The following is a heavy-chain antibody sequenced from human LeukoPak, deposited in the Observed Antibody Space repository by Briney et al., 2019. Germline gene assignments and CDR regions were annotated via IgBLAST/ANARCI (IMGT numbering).Heavy chain of an antibody. J-gene: IGHJ4*02. V-gene: IGHV5-51*01. CDR3: ARFWDDRHFDC. D-gene: IGHD1-1*01. CDR2: IYPGDSDT. CDR1: GYSFTNYW. Sequence: GESLKISCQVSGYSFTNYWIGWVRQMPGKGLDWMGIIYPGDSDTRYSPSFQGQVTISADKSISTAYLQWSSLKASDTATYYCARFWDDRHFDCWGQGTLVTVSS.